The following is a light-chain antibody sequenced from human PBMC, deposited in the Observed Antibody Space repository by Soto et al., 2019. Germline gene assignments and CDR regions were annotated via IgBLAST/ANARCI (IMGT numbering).Light chain of an antibody. Sequence: EIVITQSPVTLSVSPGERATLSCRASQSVRSNLAWYQQKPGQAPRLLMYDASTRATGIPARFSGSGSGTDFTLTISSLQPEHFAVYYCQQDYNLPWTFGQGTKVDIK. CDR2: DAS. J-gene: IGKJ1*01. V-gene: IGKV3D-15*02. CDR3: QQDYNLPWT. CDR1: QSVRSN.